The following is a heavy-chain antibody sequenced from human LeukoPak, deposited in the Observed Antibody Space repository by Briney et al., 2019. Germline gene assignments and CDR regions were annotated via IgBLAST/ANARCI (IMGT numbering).Heavy chain of an antibody. CDR2: INPSGGST. J-gene: IGHJ6*03. CDR3: ARDHGDYVWGSYRYYMDV. V-gene: IGHV1-46*01. Sequence: ASVKVSCKASGYTFTSYYMHWVRQAPGQGLEWMGIINPSGGSTSYAQKFQGRVTMTRDTSTSTVYMELSSLRSEDTAVYYCARDHGDYVWGSYRYYMDVWGKGTTVTISS. CDR1: GYTFTSYY. D-gene: IGHD3-16*02.